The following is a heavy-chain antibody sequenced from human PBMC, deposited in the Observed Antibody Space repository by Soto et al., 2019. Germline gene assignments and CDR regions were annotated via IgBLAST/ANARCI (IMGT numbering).Heavy chain of an antibody. V-gene: IGHV1-2*02. Sequence: SVKGSCSASGYTFTGYYMHWVRQAPGQGLEWMGWINPNSGGTNYAQKFQGRVTMTRDTSISTAYMELSRLRSDDTAVYYCARLTGTTWISWFDPWGQGTLVTVSS. D-gene: IGHD1-7*01. CDR1: GYTFTGYY. CDR3: ARLTGTTWISWFDP. J-gene: IGHJ5*02. CDR2: INPNSGGT.